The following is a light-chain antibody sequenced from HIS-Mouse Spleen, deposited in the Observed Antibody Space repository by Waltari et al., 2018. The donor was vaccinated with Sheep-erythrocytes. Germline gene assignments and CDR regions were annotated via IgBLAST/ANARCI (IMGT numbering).Light chain of an antibody. CDR3: CSYAGSGTWV. J-gene: IGLJ3*02. CDR1: SSDVGSYTL. Sequence: QSALTLPASVSGSPGQSITISCTGTSSDVGSYTLVSWYQQHPGKAPKLMIYEGSKRHSGFSNRFSGSKSGNTASLTISGLQAEDETDYYCCSYAGSGTWVFGGGTKLTVL. V-gene: IGLV2-23*01. CDR2: EGS.